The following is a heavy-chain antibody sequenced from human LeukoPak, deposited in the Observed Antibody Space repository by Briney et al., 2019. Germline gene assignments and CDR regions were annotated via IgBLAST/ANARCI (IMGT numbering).Heavy chain of an antibody. D-gene: IGHD2-2*01. J-gene: IGHJ4*02. CDR1: GGSISSGDYY. CDR3: AREDGVVPAAPFDY. CDR2: IYYSGST. Sequence: SQTLSLTCTVSGGSISSGDYYWSWIRQPPGKGLEWIGYIYYSGSTYYNLSLKSRVTISVDTSKNQFSLKLSSVTAADTAVYYCAREDGVVPAAPFDYWGQGTLVTVSS. V-gene: IGHV4-30-4*08.